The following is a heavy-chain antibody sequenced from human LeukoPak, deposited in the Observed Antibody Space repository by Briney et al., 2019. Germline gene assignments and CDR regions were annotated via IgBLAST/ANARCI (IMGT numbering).Heavy chain of an antibody. J-gene: IGHJ6*02. V-gene: IGHV3-11*05. D-gene: IGHD3-10*01. CDR1: GFTFSDYY. CDR2: ISSSSSYT. Sequence: GGSLRLSCAASGFTFSDYYMSWIRQAPGKGLEWVSYISSSSSYTNYADSVKGRFTISRDNAKNSLYLQMNSLRAEDTAVYYCARVGGSGSYSYYGMDVWGQGATVTASS. CDR3: ARVGGSGSYSYYGMDV.